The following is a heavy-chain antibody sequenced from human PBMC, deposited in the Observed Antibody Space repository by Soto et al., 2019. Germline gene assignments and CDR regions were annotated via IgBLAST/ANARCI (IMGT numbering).Heavy chain of an antibody. V-gene: IGHV3-74*01. D-gene: IGHD1-20*01. CDR3: ARTYVSGIAGFDP. Sequence: LRLSCAASGFTFSSFFMHWVRQVPGEGLEWVSRISGDGGTISYADSVKGRFTISRDNAKNTLYLQMNSLRDEDTAVYYCARTYVSGIAGFDPRGQGTLVTVSS. J-gene: IGHJ5*02. CDR1: GFTFSSFF. CDR2: ISGDGGTI.